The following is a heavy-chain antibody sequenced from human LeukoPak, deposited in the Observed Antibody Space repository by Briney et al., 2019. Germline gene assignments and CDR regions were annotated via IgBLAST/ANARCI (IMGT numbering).Heavy chain of an antibody. CDR1: GGSISSGGYS. D-gene: IGHD6-6*01. CDR3: ARGGAARLHFQN. V-gene: IGHV4-30-2*01. Sequence: TASETLSLTCAVSGGSISSGGYSWSWILQPPGKGLEWIGYIYHSGSTYYNPSLKSRVTISVDTSKNQFSLNLNSVTAADTAVYYCARGGAARLHFQNWGQGTLVTVSS. CDR2: IYHSGST. J-gene: IGHJ1*01.